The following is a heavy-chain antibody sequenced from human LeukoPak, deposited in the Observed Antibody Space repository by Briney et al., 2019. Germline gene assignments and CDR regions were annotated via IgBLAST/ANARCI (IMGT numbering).Heavy chain of an antibody. D-gene: IGHD2-15*01. Sequence: SETLSLTCTVSGGSVSNDNHCWSWIRQPPGKGLEWIGYVNYSGSTKYNPSLKSRVSISADTSRSQVSLKLSSVTAADTAVYYCARDRGGFTYGGYYFDYWGQGSLVTVSS. CDR3: ARDRGGFTYGGYYFDY. V-gene: IGHV4-61*01. CDR2: VNYSGST. J-gene: IGHJ4*02. CDR1: GGSVSNDNHC.